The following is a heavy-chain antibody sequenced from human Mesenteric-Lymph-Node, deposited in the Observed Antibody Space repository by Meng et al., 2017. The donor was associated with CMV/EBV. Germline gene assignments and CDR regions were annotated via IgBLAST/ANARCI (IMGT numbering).Heavy chain of an antibody. CDR3: ARDQGYYYAMDV. J-gene: IGHJ6*02. CDR1: GGSFSEYY. CDR2: NDHHGNT. V-gene: IGHV4-34*01. Sequence: SETLSLTCAVYGGSFSEYYWSWIRQPPGKGLEWIGENDHHGNTNYNPSLKSRVTISVDTSKKQFSLKLNSVTAADTAVYYCARDQGYYYAMDVWGQGTTVTVSS.